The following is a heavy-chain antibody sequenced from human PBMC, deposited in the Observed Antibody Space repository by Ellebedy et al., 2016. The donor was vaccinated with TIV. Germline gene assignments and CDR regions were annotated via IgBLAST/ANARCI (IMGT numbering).Heavy chain of an antibody. D-gene: IGHD2-2*01. V-gene: IGHV1-24*01. J-gene: IGHJ6*02. Sequence: ASVKVSCXVSGYTLTELSMHWVRQAPGKGLEWMGGFDPEDGETIYAQKFQGRVTMTEDTSTDTAYMELSSLRSEDTAVYYCATDQWLPAANYYGMDVWGQGTTVTVSS. CDR3: ATDQWLPAANYYGMDV. CDR1: GYTLTELS. CDR2: FDPEDGET.